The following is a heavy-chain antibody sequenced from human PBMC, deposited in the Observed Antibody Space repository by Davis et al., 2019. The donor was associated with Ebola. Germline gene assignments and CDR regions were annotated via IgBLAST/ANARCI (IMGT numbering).Heavy chain of an antibody. J-gene: IGHJ6*02. D-gene: IGHD3-10*01. CDR2: IYYSGGT. Sequence: MPSETLSLTCTVSGGSVSSGSYSWSWIRQPPGKGLEWIGYIYYSGGTNYNPSLKSRVTISVDTSKNQVSLRLTSVTAADTGVYYCARGQTYGSMVYGLDVWGRGTTVTVSS. CDR1: GGSVSSGSYS. V-gene: IGHV4-61*01. CDR3: ARGQTYGSMVYGLDV.